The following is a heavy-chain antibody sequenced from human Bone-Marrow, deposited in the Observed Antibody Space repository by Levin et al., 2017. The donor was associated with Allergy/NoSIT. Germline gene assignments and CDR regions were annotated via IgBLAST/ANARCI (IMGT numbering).Heavy chain of an antibody. CDR1: GGVFNNYS. D-gene: IGHD4/OR15-4a*01. Sequence: PGGSLRLSCKASGGVFNNYSISWVRQAPGHGLEWMVGIIPLSGTSYAQKFQGRVTISADNSMELSSLRSEDTAVYYCAKVGAGLSGAFDVWGQGTMVIVSS. V-gene: IGHV1-69*06. J-gene: IGHJ3*01. CDR2: IIPLSGT. CDR3: AKVGAGLSGAFDV.